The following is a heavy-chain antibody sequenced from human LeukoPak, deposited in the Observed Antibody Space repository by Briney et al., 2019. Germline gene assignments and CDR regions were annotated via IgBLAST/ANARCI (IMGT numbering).Heavy chain of an antibody. CDR1: GFTFSNYW. CDR3: GREGHYDSRGPDY. J-gene: IGHJ4*02. CDR2: IKTDGSSI. Sequence: PGGSLRLSCAVSGFTFSNYWMHWVRQTPGKGLVWVSRIKTDGSSISYADSVTGRFTISRDNAKNTLNLQMNSLRAEDTAVYYCGREGHYDSRGPDYWGQGTLVTVSS. D-gene: IGHD3-22*01. V-gene: IGHV3-74*01.